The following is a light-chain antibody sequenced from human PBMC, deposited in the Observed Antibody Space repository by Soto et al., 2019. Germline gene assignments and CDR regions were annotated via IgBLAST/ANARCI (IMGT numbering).Light chain of an antibody. J-gene: IGKJ1*01. CDR1: HSVSSSY. CDR3: QKYGSSPTWT. Sequence: IVLTQAPGTLSLSPGERATLSCRASHSVSSSYLAWYQQKPGQAPRLLIYGASSRATGIPDRFSGSGSGTDFTLTISRLEPEDFAVYYCQKYGSSPTWTFGQGTKVDIK. CDR2: GAS. V-gene: IGKV3-20*01.